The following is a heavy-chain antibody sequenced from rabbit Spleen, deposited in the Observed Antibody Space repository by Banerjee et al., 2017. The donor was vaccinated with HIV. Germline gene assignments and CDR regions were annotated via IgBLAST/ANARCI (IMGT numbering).Heavy chain of an antibody. CDR1: GFSFSYSDY. J-gene: IGHJ6*01. CDR2: IGAGVTYTT. CDR3: ARDSGTSFSSYGMDL. D-gene: IGHD8-1*01. Sequence: QEQLEESWGGLVKPEGSLTLTCTASGFSFSYSDYMCWVRQPPGKGPEWIACIGAGVTYTTYYATWAKGRFTISKTSSTTVTLQMTSLTAADTATYFCARDSGTSFSSYGMDLWGQGTLVPVS. V-gene: IGHV1S45*01.